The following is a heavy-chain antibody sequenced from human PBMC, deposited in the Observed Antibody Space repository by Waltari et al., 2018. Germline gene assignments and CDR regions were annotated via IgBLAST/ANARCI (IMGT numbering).Heavy chain of an antibody. J-gene: IGHJ4*02. CDR2: INNDGSIG. Sequence: DVQVVESGGGLVRPGGSLGLPCIGSGFNFSNYFIHWFRQAPGEGQVWVERINNDGSIGNYADSVKGRFSISRDNAKSTVYLQMNNLRGEDTALYHCLNYDFDSWGQGTLVTVSS. CDR3: LNYDFDS. CDR1: GFNFSNYF. V-gene: IGHV3-74*01. D-gene: IGHD1-7*01.